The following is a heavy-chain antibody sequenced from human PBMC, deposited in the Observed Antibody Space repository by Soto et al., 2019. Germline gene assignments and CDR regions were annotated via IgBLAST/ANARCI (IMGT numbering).Heavy chain of an antibody. D-gene: IGHD6-19*01. V-gene: IGHV3-48*02. CDR1: GSTFRTFS. J-gene: IGHJ4*02. CDR2: IIGGGRPI. CDR3: ARDLGWAFDS. Sequence: VQLVESGGGSVQPGGSLRLSCPASGSTFRTFSMNWVRQAPGRGLEWISYIIGGGRPISYADSVKARFTISRDNAKNSLYLQMDSLTDEDTAVYYCARDLGWAFDSWGQGTLVTVSS.